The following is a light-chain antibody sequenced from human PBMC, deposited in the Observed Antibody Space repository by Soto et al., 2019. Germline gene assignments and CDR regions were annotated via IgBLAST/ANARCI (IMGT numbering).Light chain of an antibody. Sequence: DIQMTQSPSTLSASVGDRVTITCRASQSMSRWLAWYQQKPGKPPRLLIYDASSLESGVTSRFSGSGSGTEFTLTISSLQPDDFATYYCQQYDNYSLTFGGGTKVEIK. CDR2: DAS. J-gene: IGKJ4*01. CDR3: QQYDNYSLT. CDR1: QSMSRW. V-gene: IGKV1-5*01.